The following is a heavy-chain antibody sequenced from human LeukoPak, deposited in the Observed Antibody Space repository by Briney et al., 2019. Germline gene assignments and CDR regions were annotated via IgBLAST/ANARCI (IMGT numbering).Heavy chain of an antibody. V-gene: IGHV5-51*01. J-gene: IGHJ6*02. Sequence: GESLKISCKGSGYSFTDYWIGWVRQMPGKGLEWMGIIFPGDFELKYSPSFQGQVIISVDKSIDTAYLQWSSLQASDTAMYYCARHGLEGCRGGMCYRSFHYYGMDVWGQGTTATVSS. CDR1: GYSFTDYW. CDR3: ARHGLEGCRGGMCYRSFHYYGMDV. CDR2: IFPGDFEL. D-gene: IGHD2-15*01.